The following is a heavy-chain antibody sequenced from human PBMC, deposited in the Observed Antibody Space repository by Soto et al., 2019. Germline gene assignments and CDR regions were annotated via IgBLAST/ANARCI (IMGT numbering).Heavy chain of an antibody. D-gene: IGHD3-10*01. V-gene: IGHV4-34*01. CDR3: ARPVWFGNMGYFDS. CDR2: INHSGGA. Sequence: PSETLSLTCAVSGGSFNGYYWTWIRQPPGKGLEWIGEINHSGGANYNPSLKSRVTMSVDTSENQFSLKLTSATAADTALYFCARPVWFGNMGYFDSWGQGTLVTVSS. CDR1: GGSFNGYY. J-gene: IGHJ4*02.